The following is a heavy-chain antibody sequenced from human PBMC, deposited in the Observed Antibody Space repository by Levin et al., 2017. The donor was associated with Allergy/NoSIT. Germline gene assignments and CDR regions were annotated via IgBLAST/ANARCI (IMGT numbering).Heavy chain of an antibody. CDR1: GYTFIDFY. CDR2: VNPKGGGT. J-gene: IGHJ3*01. V-gene: IGHV1-2*06. Sequence: GESLKISCKTSGYTFIDFYIHWLRQAPGPGLEWMGRVNPKGGGTIYAQKFQGRVTMTWDTPITTVYMELSSLGSDDTALYYCAREIAGASTVLQADAFDVWGQGTTVTVSS. CDR3: AREIAGASTVLQADAFDV. D-gene: IGHD2-8*02.